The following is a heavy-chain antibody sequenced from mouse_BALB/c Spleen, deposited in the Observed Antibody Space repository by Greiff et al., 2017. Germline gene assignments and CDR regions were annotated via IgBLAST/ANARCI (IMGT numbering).Heavy chain of an antibody. Sequence: EVQGVESGGGLVKPGGSRKLSCAASGFTFSSYAMSWVRQTPEKRLEWVASISSGGSTYYPDSVKGRFTISRDNARNILHLQMSSLRSEDTAMYYCARGGGIYYDYDDGYAMDYWGQGTSVTVSS. CDR2: ISSGGST. V-gene: IGHV5-6-5*01. CDR1: GFTFSSYA. J-gene: IGHJ4*01. D-gene: IGHD2-4*01. CDR3: ARGGGIYYDYDDGYAMDY.